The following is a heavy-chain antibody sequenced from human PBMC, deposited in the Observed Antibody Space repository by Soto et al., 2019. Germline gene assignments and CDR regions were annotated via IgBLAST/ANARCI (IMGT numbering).Heavy chain of an antibody. V-gene: IGHV4-4*02. CDR1: GGSISSSNW. D-gene: IGHD2-15*01. Sequence: PXETLSLTCAVSGGSISSSNWWGWVRQPPGKGLEWIGEIYHSGSTNYNPSLKSRVTISVDKSKNQFSLKLSSVTAADTAVYYCARISRYCSGGDCHAWGQGTQVTVSS. J-gene: IGHJ5*02. CDR2: IYHSGST. CDR3: ARISRYCSGGDCHA.